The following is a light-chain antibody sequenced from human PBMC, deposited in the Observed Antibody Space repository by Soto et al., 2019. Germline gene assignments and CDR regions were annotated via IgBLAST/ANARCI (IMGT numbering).Light chain of an antibody. CDR2: DVS. V-gene: IGLV2-11*01. CDR1: TSDVGGYNY. Sequence: QSALTQPRSVSGSPGQSVTISCTGTTSDVGGYNYVSWYQHHPGKVPKLVIYDVSKRPSGVPDRFSGSKSGSTASLTISGLQDEDEGDYYCCSYAGSYTQWVFGGGTKVTVL. J-gene: IGLJ3*02. CDR3: CSYAGSYTQWV.